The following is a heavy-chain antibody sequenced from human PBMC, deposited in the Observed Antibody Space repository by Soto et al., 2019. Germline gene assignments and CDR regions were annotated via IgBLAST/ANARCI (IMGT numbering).Heavy chain of an antibody. Sequence: GGSLRLSCAASGFTFSSYAMSWVRQAPGKGLEWVSAISGSGGSTYYADSVKGRFTISRDNSKNTLYLQMNSLRAEDTAVYYCAKSPEYSSLFYYYYYGMDVWGQGTTVTVPS. CDR2: ISGSGGST. V-gene: IGHV3-23*01. D-gene: IGHD6-6*01. J-gene: IGHJ6*02. CDR3: AKSPEYSSLFYYYYYGMDV. CDR1: GFTFSSYA.